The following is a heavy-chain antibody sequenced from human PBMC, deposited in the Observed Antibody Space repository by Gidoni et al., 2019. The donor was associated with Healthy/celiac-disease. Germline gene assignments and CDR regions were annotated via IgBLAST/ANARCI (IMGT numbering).Heavy chain of an antibody. CDR1: GFRFSRYA. D-gene: IGHD3-22*01. Sequence: QVQLVESGGGVVQPGRSLRLSCAASGFRFSRYAMHWVRRDPGKGLELVAVISYNGSNKYDADSVKGRFTISRDNSKNTLYLQMNSLRAEDTAVYYCARDGTYLGTSWTYYYDSSGLAAFDIWGQGTMVTVSS. J-gene: IGHJ3*02. CDR3: ARDGTYLGTSWTYYYDSSGLAAFDI. CDR2: ISYNGSNK. V-gene: IGHV3-30-3*01.